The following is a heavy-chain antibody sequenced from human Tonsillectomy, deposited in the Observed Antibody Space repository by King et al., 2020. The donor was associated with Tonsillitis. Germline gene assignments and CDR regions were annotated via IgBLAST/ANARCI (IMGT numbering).Heavy chain of an antibody. CDR2: IYYSGRT. Sequence: QLQESGPGLVKPSETLSLSCTVSGDSISSSSSYWGWIRQPPGKGLEWIGNIYYSGRTYYNPSLKSRVTISEDTSKNQFSLNLSSVTAADTAVYYCARRKRIVATISYFDYWGQGTQVTVSS. D-gene: IGHD5-12*01. CDR3: ARRKRIVATISYFDY. CDR1: GDSISSSSSY. V-gene: IGHV4-39*01. J-gene: IGHJ4*02.